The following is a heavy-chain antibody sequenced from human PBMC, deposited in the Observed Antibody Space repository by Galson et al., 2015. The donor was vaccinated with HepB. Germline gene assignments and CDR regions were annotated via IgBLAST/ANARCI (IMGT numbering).Heavy chain of an antibody. J-gene: IGHJ4*02. CDR3: AREGNCAGGCFHFGS. Sequence: SLRLSCAASGFTFSTYAMHWVRQAPGEGLVWVSRVKGDGTFKTYADSVKGRFTISRDNAKNTLYLQMNSLRAEDTAVYYCAREGNCAGGCFHFGSWGQGSLITVPS. CDR2: VKGDGTFK. V-gene: IGHV3-74*01. D-gene: IGHD2-21*02. CDR1: GFTFSTYA.